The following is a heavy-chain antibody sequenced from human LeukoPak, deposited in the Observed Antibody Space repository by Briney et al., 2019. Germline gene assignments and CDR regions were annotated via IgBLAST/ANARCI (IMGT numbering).Heavy chain of an antibody. D-gene: IGHD2-2*01. J-gene: IGHJ3*02. CDR1: GFTFSSYG. Sequence: PGGSLRLSCAASGFTFSSYGMHWVRQAPGKGLEWVAVIWYDGSNKYYADSVKGRFTISRDNSKNTLYLQMNSLRAEDTAVYYCARDPTSGTGDAFDIWGQGTMATVSS. CDR3: ARDPTSGTGDAFDI. CDR2: IWYDGSNK. V-gene: IGHV3-33*08.